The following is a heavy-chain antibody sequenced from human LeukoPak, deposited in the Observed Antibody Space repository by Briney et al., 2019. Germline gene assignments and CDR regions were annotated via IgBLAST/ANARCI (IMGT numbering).Heavy chain of an antibody. CDR3: ARDSMVRGFDY. Sequence: GGSLRLSCAASGFTFSSYSMNWVRQAPGKGLEWVSYISSSSSTIYYADSVKGRFTISRDNAKNSLYLQMNSLRAEDTAVYYCARDSMVRGFDYWGQGTLVTVSS. CDR1: GFTFSSYS. CDR2: ISSSSSTI. D-gene: IGHD3-10*01. V-gene: IGHV3-48*01. J-gene: IGHJ4*02.